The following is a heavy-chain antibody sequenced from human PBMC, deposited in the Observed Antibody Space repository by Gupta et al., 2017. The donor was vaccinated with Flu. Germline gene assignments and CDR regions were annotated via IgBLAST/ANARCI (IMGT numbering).Heavy chain of an antibody. CDR2: ISYCNTNI. D-gene: IGHD1-20*01. Sequence: LEWVAAISYCNTNIDYAYTLNFRFTISTYNSKNTLYLQGNSLRAEDTTVYYCAKEGYNWNRKPDPHFDDWGQGTPVTVSS. CDR3: AKEGYNWNRKPDPHFDD. J-gene: IGHJ4*02. V-gene: IGHV3-30*18.